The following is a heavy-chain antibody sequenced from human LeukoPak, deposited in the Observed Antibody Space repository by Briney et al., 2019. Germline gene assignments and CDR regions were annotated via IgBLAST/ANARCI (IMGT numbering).Heavy chain of an antibody. V-gene: IGHV3-23*01. CDR1: GFTFSSYA. CDR3: AKSGITMVRGVTNFDY. J-gene: IGHJ4*02. CDR2: ISGSGGST. D-gene: IGHD3-10*01. Sequence: GGSLRLSCAASGFTFSSYAMSWVRQAPGKGLEWVSAISGSGGSTYYADSVKGRFTISRDNSKNTLYLQMNSLRAEDTAVYYCAKSGITMVRGVTNFDYWGQGTLVTVSS.